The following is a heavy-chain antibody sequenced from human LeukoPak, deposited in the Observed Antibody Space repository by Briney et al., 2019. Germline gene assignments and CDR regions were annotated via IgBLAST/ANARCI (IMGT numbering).Heavy chain of an antibody. CDR3: AREGGFDAFDI. V-gene: IGHV1-18*01. CDR1: GFTFTSFG. D-gene: IGHD2-15*01. Sequence: ASVKVSCKAYGFTFTSFGFSWVRQAPGQGLEWMGWISAYNGATNCAQSLQGRVTMTTDASTSTVYMGLRSLRSDDTAVYYCAREGGFDAFDIWGQGTMVTVSS. J-gene: IGHJ3*02. CDR2: ISAYNGAT.